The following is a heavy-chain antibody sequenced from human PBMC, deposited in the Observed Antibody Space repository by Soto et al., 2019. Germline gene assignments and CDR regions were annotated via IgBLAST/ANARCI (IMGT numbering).Heavy chain of an antibody. V-gene: IGHV4-39*01. Sequence: QLHLRESGPGLVKPSETLSLTCTVSGGSITSSSYYWGWIRQPPGKGLEWIGSIYYSVSTYYNPSRKSRVTISVGTSKNQFSLKLGSVTAADTAVYYCATQEVGGSYVYTFDPWGQGTLVTVSS. D-gene: IGHD1-26*01. CDR3: ATQEVGGSYVYTFDP. CDR1: GGSITSSSYY. J-gene: IGHJ5*02. CDR2: IYYSVST.